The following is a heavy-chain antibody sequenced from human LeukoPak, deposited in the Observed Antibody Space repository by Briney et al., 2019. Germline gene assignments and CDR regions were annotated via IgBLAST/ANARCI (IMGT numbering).Heavy chain of an antibody. CDR2: ISGSGGST. V-gene: IGHV3-23*01. CDR1: GFTFSSHG. Sequence: GGSLRLSCAASGFTFSSHGMNWVRQAPGKGLEWVSAISGSGGSTYYADSVKGRFTISRDNSKNTLYLQMNSLRAEDTAVYYCAKRRGLELLYYYYMDVWGKGTTVTVSS. CDR3: AKRRGLELLYYYYMDV. D-gene: IGHD1-7*01. J-gene: IGHJ6*03.